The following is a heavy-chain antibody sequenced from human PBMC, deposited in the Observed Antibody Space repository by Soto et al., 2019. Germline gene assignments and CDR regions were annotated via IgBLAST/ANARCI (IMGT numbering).Heavy chain of an antibody. CDR1: GYTFTSYG. J-gene: IGHJ4*02. V-gene: IGHV1-18*01. Sequence: QVQLVQSGAEVKKPGASVKVSCKASGYTFTSYGISWVRQAPGQGLEWMGWISAYNGNTNYAQKLQGRVTMNTGTSTSTAYMELRSLRSDDTAGYYCAKDWTLSGNYPNLSDYWGQGTLVTVSS. CDR3: AKDWTLSGNYPNLSDY. D-gene: IGHD1-26*01. CDR2: ISAYNGNT.